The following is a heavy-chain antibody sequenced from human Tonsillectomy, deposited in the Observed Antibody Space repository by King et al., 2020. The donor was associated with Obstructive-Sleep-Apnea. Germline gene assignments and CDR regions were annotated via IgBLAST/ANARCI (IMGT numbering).Heavy chain of an antibody. CDR3: AGDPVEGYDILTGYFGYFDP. Sequence: VQLVESGGGVVQPGRSLRLSCAASGFTFSTYVMHWVRQAPGKGLEWVAVISYDGSNEYYADSVQGRFTISRDNSKNTLYLQINSLRPEDTAVYYCAGDPVEGYDILTGYFGYFDPWGQGTLVTVSS. CDR1: GFTFSTYV. V-gene: IGHV3-30-3*01. D-gene: IGHD3-9*01. CDR2: ISYDGSNE. J-gene: IGHJ5*02.